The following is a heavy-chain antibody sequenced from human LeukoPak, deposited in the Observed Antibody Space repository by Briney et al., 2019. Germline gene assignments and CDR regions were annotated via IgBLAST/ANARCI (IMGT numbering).Heavy chain of an antibody. CDR1: RFTVSSYY. V-gene: IGHV3-66*02. CDR3: ARGPPQDRIYYYYMDV. J-gene: IGHJ6*03. Sequence: GGSLRLSCTVSRFTVSSYYMSWVRQAPGKGLEWVSTIYSGRSTYYPDSLKGRFTISRDGSKNTVYLQMNSLRGEDTAVYYCARGPPQDRIYYYYMDVWGKGTTVTVSS. CDR2: IYSGRST. D-gene: IGHD2-15*01.